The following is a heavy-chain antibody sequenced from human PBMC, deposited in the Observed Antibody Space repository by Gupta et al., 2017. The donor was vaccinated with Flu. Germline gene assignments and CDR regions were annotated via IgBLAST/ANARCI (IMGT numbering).Heavy chain of an antibody. Sequence: GVRQAPGKGLEWVAVISYDGSNKYYADSVKGRFTISRDNSKNTLYLQMNSLRAEDTAVYYCAKDGGGGSYYPIYYFDYWGQGTLVTVSS. V-gene: IGHV3-30*18. CDR3: AKDGGGGSYYPIYYFDY. J-gene: IGHJ4*02. D-gene: IGHD1-26*01. CDR2: ISYDGSNK.